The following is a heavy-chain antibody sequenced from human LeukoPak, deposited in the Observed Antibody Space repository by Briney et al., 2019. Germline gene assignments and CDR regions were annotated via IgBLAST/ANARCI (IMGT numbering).Heavy chain of an antibody. J-gene: IGHJ4*02. CDR1: GYTFTSYY. CDR3: ARDGYYDYVWGSYYLDY. V-gene: IGHV1-46*01. D-gene: IGHD3-16*01. CDR2: INPSGGST. Sequence: ASVKVSCKASGYTFTSYYMHWVRQAPGQGLEWMGIINPSGGSTSYAQKFQGRVTMTRDMSTSTVYMELSSLRSEDTAVYYCARDGYYDYVWGSYYLDYWGQGTLVTVSS.